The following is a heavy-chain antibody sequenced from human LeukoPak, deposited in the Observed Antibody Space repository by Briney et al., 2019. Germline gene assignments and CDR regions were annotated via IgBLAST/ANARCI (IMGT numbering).Heavy chain of an antibody. CDR3: AREGGSSWTFDY. Sequence: ASETLSLTCAVSGGSISSGGYSWSCIRQPPGKGLEWIGYIYHSGSTYYNPSLKSRVTISVDRSKNQFSLKLSSVTAADTAVYYCAREGGSSWTFDYWRQGTLVTVSS. D-gene: IGHD6-13*01. CDR1: GGSISSGGYS. J-gene: IGHJ4*02. CDR2: IYHSGST. V-gene: IGHV4-30-2*01.